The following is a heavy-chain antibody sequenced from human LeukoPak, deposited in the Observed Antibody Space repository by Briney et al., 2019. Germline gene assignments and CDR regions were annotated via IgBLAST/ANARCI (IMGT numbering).Heavy chain of an antibody. J-gene: IGHJ4*02. V-gene: IGHV1-69*06. CDR3: ARTPDILTGYGYFDS. CDR2: IIPIFGTA. CDR1: GGTFISYA. D-gene: IGHD3-9*01. Sequence: GASVTVSFKASGGTFISYAISWVRQAPGQGLEWMGGIIPIFGTANYAQKFQGRVTITADKSTSTAYMELSSLRSEDTAVYYCARTPDILTGYGYFDSWGQGTLVTVSS.